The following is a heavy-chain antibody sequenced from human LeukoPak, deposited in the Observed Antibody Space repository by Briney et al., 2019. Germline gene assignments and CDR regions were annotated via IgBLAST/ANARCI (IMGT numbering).Heavy chain of an antibody. CDR2: RHPNTWYT. Sequence: ASVKVSCKTSGYTFTYKYIHWVRQAPGLGLDCMGLRHPNTWYTVYVQKFQGRVPFTRDTSISTAYMELHRLGSDATAVYFCVRDLTNPASGDYWGQGTLVTVSS. J-gene: IGHJ4*02. CDR1: GYTFTYKY. CDR3: VRDLTNPASGDY. D-gene: IGHD1-14*01. V-gene: IGHV1-2*02.